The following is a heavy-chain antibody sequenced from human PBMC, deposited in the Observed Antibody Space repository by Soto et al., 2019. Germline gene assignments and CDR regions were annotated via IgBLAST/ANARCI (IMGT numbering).Heavy chain of an antibody. D-gene: IGHD3-10*01. V-gene: IGHV3-15*01. Sequence: PGGSLRLSCAGSGLTFTNALMTWVRQAPGRGLEWVGRVKSKTDGGKTDYAAPVKGRFTISRDDSESTLFLQMNSLKTEDTSVYYGTTGSPGRDYWGQGTLVTVSS. CDR1: GLTFTNAL. CDR2: VKSKTDGGKT. J-gene: IGHJ4*02. CDR3: TTGSPGRDY.